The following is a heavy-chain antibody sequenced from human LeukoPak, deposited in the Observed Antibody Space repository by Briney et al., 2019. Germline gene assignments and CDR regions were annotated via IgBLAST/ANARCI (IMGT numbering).Heavy chain of an antibody. V-gene: IGHV3-23*01. CDR1: GFTFGSYA. D-gene: IGHD1-26*01. Sequence: GGSLRLSCAASGFTFGSYAMTWARQAPGKGLEWVSSLGDSGISTYYAVSVRGRFTISRDNSKDTLYLQMNSLRVEDTAVYYCVKGNSGIYPAHRRFEYWGLGTLVTVSS. CDR3: VKGNSGIYPAHRRFEY. J-gene: IGHJ4*02. CDR2: LGDSGIST.